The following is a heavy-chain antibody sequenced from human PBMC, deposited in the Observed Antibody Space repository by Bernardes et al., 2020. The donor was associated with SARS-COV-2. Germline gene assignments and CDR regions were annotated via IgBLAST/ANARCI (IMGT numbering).Heavy chain of an antibody. V-gene: IGHV3-30*18. CDR1: GFTFSSYG. CDR3: AKDLVRYCSSTSCQMLPYYYYYGMDV. Sequence: GGSLRLSCAASGFTFSSYGMHWVRQAPGKGLEWVAVISYDGSNKYYAYSVKGRFTISRDNSKNTLYLQINSLRAEDTAVYYCAKDLVRYCSSTSCQMLPYYYYYGMDVWGQGTTVTVSS. J-gene: IGHJ6*02. CDR2: ISYDGSNK. D-gene: IGHD2-2*01.